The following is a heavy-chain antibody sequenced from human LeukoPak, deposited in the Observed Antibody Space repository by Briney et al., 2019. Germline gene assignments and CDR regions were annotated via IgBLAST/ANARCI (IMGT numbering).Heavy chain of an antibody. J-gene: IGHJ6*02. V-gene: IGHV4-59*02. CDR3: ARDGKISPYSGLDV. CDR1: GGSVSYYY. Sequence: SETLSLTCTVSGGSVSYYYWSWIRHPPGKGLEWIGYIYYSGSTDYNPSLKSRVTISIDTSNNQFSLELTSVTAADTAVYFCARDGKISPYSGLDVWGQGITVTVSS. CDR2: IYYSGST. D-gene: IGHD1-26*01.